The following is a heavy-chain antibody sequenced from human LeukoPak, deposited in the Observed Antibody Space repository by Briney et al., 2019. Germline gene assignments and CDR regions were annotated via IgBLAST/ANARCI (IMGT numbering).Heavy chain of an antibody. J-gene: IGHJ4*02. V-gene: IGHV3-7*01. D-gene: IGHD2-2*01. CDR2: IKQDGSEK. CDR3: ARVGVSCSSTSCYVFDY. CDR1: GFTFSSYW. Sequence: QTGGSLRLSCAASGFTFSSYWMSWVRQAPGKGLEWVANIKQDGSEKYYVDSVKGRFTISRDNAKNSLYLQMNSLRAEDTAVYYCARVGVSCSSTSCYVFDYWGQGTLVTVSS.